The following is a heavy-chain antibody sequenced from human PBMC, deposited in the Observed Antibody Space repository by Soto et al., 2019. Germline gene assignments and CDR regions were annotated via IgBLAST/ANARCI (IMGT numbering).Heavy chain of an antibody. CDR3: AKAVGDY. D-gene: IGHD1-26*01. V-gene: IGHV3-23*01. CDR2: FSGSGGAT. J-gene: IGHJ4*02. Sequence: PGGSLRLSCAASGFIASNYAISWVRQAPGKGLEWVSGFSGSGGATFYADSVRGRFTISRDSSKNTIYLQMDRLRADDTAVYYCAKAVGDYWGRGTLVTVYS. CDR1: GFIASNYA.